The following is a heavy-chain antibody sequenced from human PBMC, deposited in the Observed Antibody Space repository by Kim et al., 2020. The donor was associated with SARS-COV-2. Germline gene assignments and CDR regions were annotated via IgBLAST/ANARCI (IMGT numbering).Heavy chain of an antibody. J-gene: IGHJ4*02. CDR2: IYYSGST. CDR3: ARLRDFWSGYRWDY. CDR1: GGSISSSSYY. V-gene: IGHV4-39*01. Sequence: SETLSLTCTVSGGSISSSSYYWGWIRQPPGKGLEWIGSIYYSGSTYYNPPLKSRVTISVDTSKNQFSLKLSSVTAADTAVYYCARLRDFWSGYRWDYWGQGTLVTVSS. D-gene: IGHD3-3*01.